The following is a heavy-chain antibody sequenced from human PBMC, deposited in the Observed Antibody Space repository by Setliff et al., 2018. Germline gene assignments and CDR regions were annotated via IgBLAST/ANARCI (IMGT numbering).Heavy chain of an antibody. CDR3: ARCDGVYYYYMDV. D-gene: IGHD3-10*01. V-gene: IGHV4-34*01. CDR2: INHSGST. J-gene: IGHJ6*03. CDR1: GGSFSDHF. Sequence: SETLSLTCTVYGGSFSDHFWSWIRQPPGKGLEWIGEINHSGSTNYNPSLKSRVTISVDASKNQFSLKLSSVTAADTAVYYCARCDGVYYYYMDVWGKGTTVTVSS.